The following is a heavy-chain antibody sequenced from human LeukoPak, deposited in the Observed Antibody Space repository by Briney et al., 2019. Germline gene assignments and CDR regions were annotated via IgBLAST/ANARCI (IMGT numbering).Heavy chain of an antibody. Sequence: PGGSLRLSCAASGFTFSSYGMHWVRQAPGKGLEWVAVISYDGSNKYYADSVKGRFTISRDNSKNTLYLQMNSLRAEDTAVYYCARDFRADYVWGSYRYTFPDYWGQGTLVTVSS. CDR2: ISYDGSNK. D-gene: IGHD3-16*02. J-gene: IGHJ4*02. V-gene: IGHV3-30*03. CDR1: GFTFSSYG. CDR3: ARDFRADYVWGSYRYTFPDY.